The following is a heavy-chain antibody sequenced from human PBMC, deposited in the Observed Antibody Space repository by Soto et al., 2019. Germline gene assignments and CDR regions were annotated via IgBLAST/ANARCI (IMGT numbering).Heavy chain of an antibody. CDR2: INPNSGGT. CDR1: GYTFTGYY. D-gene: IGHD3-3*01. J-gene: IGHJ6*02. CDR3: ARDLGRITIFGVPHHSGMDV. V-gene: IGHV1-2*04. Sequence: GASVKVSCKASGYTFTGYYMHWVRQAPGQGLEWMGWINPNSGGTNYAQKFQGWVTMTRDTSISTAYMELSRLRSDDTAVYYCARDLGRITIFGVPHHSGMDVCGQGTTVTLSS.